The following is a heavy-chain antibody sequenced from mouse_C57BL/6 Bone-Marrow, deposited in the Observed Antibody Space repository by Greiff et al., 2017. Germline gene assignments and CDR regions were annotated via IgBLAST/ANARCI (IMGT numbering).Heavy chain of an antibody. Sequence: QVQLKESGAELVRPGTSVKMSCKASGYTFTNYWIGWAKQRPGHGLEWIGDIYPGGGYTNYNEKFKGKATLTADKSSSTAYMQFSSLTSEDSAIYYCARSGSNYAWFAYWGQGTLVTVSA. V-gene: IGHV1-63*01. J-gene: IGHJ3*01. CDR2: IYPGGGYT. CDR1: GYTFTNYW. CDR3: ARSGSNYAWFAY. D-gene: IGHD2-5*01.